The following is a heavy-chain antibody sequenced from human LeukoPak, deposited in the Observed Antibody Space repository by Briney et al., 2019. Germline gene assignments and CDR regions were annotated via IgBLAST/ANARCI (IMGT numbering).Heavy chain of an antibody. Sequence: PGGSLRLSCSASGFTFSNSAMHWVRQAPGKGLEWVAFISYDGNNKYYADSVKGRFTISRDNSKNTLYLQMNSLRAEETAVYFCANDAAQQQLSNLFYGMDVWGQGTTVTVSS. D-gene: IGHD6-13*01. V-gene: IGHV3-30-3*02. CDR2: ISYDGNNK. CDR1: GFTFSNSA. J-gene: IGHJ6*02. CDR3: ANDAAQQQLSNLFYGMDV.